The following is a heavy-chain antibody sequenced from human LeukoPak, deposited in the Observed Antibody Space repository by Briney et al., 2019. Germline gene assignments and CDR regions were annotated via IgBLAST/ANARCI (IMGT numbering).Heavy chain of an antibody. V-gene: IGHV1-2*02. CDR2: INPNSGGT. D-gene: IGHD3-3*01. Sequence: ASVKVSCKASGYTFTGYYMHWVRQAPGQGPEWMGWINPNSGGTNYAQKFQGRVTMTRDTSISTAYMELSRLRSDDTAVYYCARDPDLEWSTKTEFDYWGQGTLVTVSS. CDR3: ARDPDLEWSTKTEFDY. J-gene: IGHJ4*02. CDR1: GYTFTGYY.